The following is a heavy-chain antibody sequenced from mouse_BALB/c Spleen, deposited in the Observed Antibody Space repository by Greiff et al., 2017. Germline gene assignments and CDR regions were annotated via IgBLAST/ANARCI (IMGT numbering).Heavy chain of an antibody. V-gene: IGHV14-1*02. Sequence: VQLQQSGAELVRPGALVKLSCKASGFNIKDYYMHWVKQRPEQGLEWIGWIDPENGNTIYDPKFQGKASITADTSSNTAYLQLSSLTSEDTAVYYCARTTVVPYWYFDVWGAGTTVTVSS. D-gene: IGHD1-1*01. CDR2: IDPENGNT. J-gene: IGHJ1*01. CDR3: ARTTVVPYWYFDV. CDR1: GFNIKDYY.